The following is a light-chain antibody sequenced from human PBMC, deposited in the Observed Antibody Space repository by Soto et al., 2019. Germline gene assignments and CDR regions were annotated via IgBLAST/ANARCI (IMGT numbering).Light chain of an antibody. CDR1: QSVLYSSNNKNY. CDR3: QQYVSCPWT. CDR2: WAS. J-gene: IGKJ1*01. Sequence: DIVMTQSPDSLAVSLGERATINCKSSQSVLYSSNNKNYLAWYQQRPGQPPNLLIYWASTRESGVPDRFSGSGSGTDFTLTISSLQAEDVASYYCQQYVSCPWTFGQGTKVEIK. V-gene: IGKV4-1*01.